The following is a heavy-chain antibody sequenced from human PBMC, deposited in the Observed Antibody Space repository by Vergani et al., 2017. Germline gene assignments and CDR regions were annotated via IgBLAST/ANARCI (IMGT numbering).Heavy chain of an antibody. V-gene: IGHV3-30*18. CDR3: AKAGGIAPSYYIDY. Sequence: QVQLVESGGGVVQPGRSLRLSCAASGFTFSSYGMHWVRQAPGKGLEWGAVISYDGSNKYYADSVKGRFTISRDNSKNTLYLQMNSLRAEDTAVYYCAKAGGIAPSYYIDYWGQGTLVTVSS. CDR1: GFTFSSYG. CDR2: ISYDGSNK. J-gene: IGHJ4*02. D-gene: IGHD6-13*01.